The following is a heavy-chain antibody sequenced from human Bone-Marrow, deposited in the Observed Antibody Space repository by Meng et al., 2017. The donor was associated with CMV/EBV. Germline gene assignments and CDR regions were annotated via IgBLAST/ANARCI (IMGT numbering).Heavy chain of an antibody. V-gene: IGHV1-8*03. CDR3: ARDLVVAAQGDYYYYGMDV. CDR2: MNPNSGNT. D-gene: IGHD2-15*01. CDR1: GYTFTSYD. Sequence: ASVKVSCKASGYTFTSYDINWVRQATGQGLEWMGWMNPNSGNTGYAQKFQGRVTITRDTSISTAYMEPSRLRSDDTAVYYCARDLVVAAQGDYYYYGMDVWGQGTTVTVSS. J-gene: IGHJ6*02.